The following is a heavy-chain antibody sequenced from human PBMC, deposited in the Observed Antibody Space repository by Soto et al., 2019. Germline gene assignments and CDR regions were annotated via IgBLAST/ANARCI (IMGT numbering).Heavy chain of an antibody. CDR2: IYWNDDK. CDR1: GFSLSTSGVG. D-gene: IGHD2-8*01. J-gene: IGHJ3*02. CDR3: AHSGIVLMVYARGAFDI. Sequence: QITLKESGPTLVNPTQTLTLTCTFSGFSLSTSGVGVGWIRQPPGKALEWLALIYWNDDKRYSPSLKSRLTITKDTSKNQVVLTMTNMDPVDTATYYCAHSGIVLMVYARGAFDIWGQGTMVTVSS. V-gene: IGHV2-5*01.